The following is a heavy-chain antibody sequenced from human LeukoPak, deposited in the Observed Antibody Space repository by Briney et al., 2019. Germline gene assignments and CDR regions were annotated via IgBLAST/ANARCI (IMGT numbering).Heavy chain of an antibody. V-gene: IGHV3-66*01. D-gene: IGHD3-16*01. CDR2: IYSGDST. CDR3: TRVGEDDTFDL. Sequence: GGSLRLSCAASGFTVSSNYMSWVRQGPGKGLEWVSFIYSGDSTYYADSVKGRFTISRDNSKNTLYLQMNSLRAEDTAVYYCTRVGEDDTFDLWGQGTMVTVPS. J-gene: IGHJ3*01. CDR1: GFTVSSNY.